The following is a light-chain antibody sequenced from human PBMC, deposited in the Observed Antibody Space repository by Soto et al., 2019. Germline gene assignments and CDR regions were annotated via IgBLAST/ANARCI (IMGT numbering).Light chain of an antibody. V-gene: IGKV1-39*01. CDR3: QQSYSTLTRT. CDR1: QSISSY. Sequence: DIQMTQSPSSLSSSVGDMVTITCRASQSISSYLNWYQQKPGKAPKLLIYAASSLQSGVPSRFSGSGSGTDFTLTISSLQPEDFATYYCQQSYSTLTRTFGQGTKVDI. CDR2: AAS. J-gene: IGKJ1*01.